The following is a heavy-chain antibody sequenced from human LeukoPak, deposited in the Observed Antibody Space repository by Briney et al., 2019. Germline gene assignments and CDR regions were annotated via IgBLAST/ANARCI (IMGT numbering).Heavy chain of an antibody. CDR3: ARDAVLLWFGELTREPYFDY. J-gene: IGHJ4*02. Sequence: PGGSLRLSCAASGFTFGSYSMNWVRQAPGKGLEWVSSISSSSSYIYYADSVEGRFTISRDNAKNSLYLQMNSLRAEDTAVYYCARDAVLLWFGELTREPYFDYWGQGTLVTVSS. CDR1: GFTFGSYS. V-gene: IGHV3-21*01. CDR2: ISSSSSYI. D-gene: IGHD3-10*01.